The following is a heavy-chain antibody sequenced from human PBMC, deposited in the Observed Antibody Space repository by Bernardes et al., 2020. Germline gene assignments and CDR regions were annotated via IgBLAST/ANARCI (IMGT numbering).Heavy chain of an antibody. CDR2: IKQNGRET. V-gene: IGHV3-7*01. CDR1: GFTFSSYW. J-gene: IGHJ4*02. D-gene: IGHD4-17*01. CDR3: VTHYGTAFDH. Sequence: GGSLRLSCAASGFTFSSYWMTWVRQAPGKGLEWVANIKQNGRETYYVDSVKGRFTISRDNGKNSLYLQMNSLRGEDTAMYYCVTHYGTAFDHWGQGTLVAVSS.